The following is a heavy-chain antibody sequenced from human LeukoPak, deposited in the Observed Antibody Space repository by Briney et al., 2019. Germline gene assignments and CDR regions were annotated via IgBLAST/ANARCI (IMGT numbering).Heavy chain of an antibody. CDR1: GFTFSTYA. Sequence: GGSLRLSCAASGFTFSTYAMSWVRQAPGKGLEWVSALSGSFGRTYYADSVKGRFTISRDNSKNTLYLQMNSLRAEDTAVYYCARGPSVPTRYDAFDIWGQGTMVTVSS. J-gene: IGHJ3*02. CDR3: ARGPSVPTRYDAFDI. D-gene: IGHD5/OR15-5a*01. V-gene: IGHV3-23*01. CDR2: LSGSFGRT.